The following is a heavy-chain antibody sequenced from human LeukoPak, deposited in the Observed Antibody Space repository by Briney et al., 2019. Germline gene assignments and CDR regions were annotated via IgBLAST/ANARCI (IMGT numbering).Heavy chain of an antibody. J-gene: IGHJ5*02. CDR1: GDSISSYY. Sequence: SETLSLTCSVSGDSISSYYWSWIRQPPGKGLEWIGYIYYSGSTNYNPSLKSRVTISVDTSKNQFSLKLSSVTAADAAVYYCAGTPNWFDPWGQGTLVTVSS. CDR2: IYYSGST. D-gene: IGHD2-15*01. CDR3: AGTPNWFDP. V-gene: IGHV4-59*01.